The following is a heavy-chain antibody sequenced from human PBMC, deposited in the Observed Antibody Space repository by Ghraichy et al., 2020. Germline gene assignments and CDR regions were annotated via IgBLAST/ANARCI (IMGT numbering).Heavy chain of an antibody. CDR2: VNPDESNK. Sequence: LSLTCVGSGFTLSYSWISWVRHVPGKGLEWVANVNPDESNKYYVDSVSGRFTISRDNAKNSVYLQMNNLRAEDTAVYYCARDPFNAALDYWGQGAQVTVSS. CDR3: ARDPFNAALDY. J-gene: IGHJ4*02. D-gene: IGHD6-25*01. CDR1: GFTLSYSW. V-gene: IGHV3-7*03.